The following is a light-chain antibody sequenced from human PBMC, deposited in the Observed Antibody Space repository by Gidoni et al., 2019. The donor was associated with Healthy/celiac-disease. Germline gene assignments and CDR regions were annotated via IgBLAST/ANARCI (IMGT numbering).Light chain of an antibody. V-gene: IGKV1-5*03. CDR1: QSISSW. CDR2: KAS. J-gene: IGKJ3*01. Sequence: DIQMPQSPSTLSASVGDRVTITCRASQSISSWLAWYQQKPGKAPKLLIYKASSLESGVPSRFRGSGSGTEFTLTISSLQPDDFATYYCQQYISYSVTFGPGTKVDIK. CDR3: QQYISYSVT.